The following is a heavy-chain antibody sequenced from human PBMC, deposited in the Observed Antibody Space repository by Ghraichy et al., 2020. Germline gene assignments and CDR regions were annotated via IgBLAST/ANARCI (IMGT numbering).Heavy chain of an antibody. CDR1: SFTFANFA. Sequence: GGSLRLSCAASSFTFANFAMSWVRQAPGKGLEWVSGISGTGATTYYADSVKGRVTISRDNSKNTLFLQMNSLRAEDTGVYYCAHVRVAMVYYRSLTDVWGQGTTVTVSS. J-gene: IGHJ6*02. V-gene: IGHV3-23*01. CDR3: AHVRVAMVYYRSLTDV. D-gene: IGHD5-18*01. CDR2: ISGTGATT.